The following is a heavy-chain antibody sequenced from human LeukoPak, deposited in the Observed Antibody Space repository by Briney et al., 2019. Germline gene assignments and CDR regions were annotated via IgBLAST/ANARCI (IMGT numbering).Heavy chain of an antibody. CDR3: ARGPPTDYYDSSGFYYVFDY. D-gene: IGHD3-22*01. CDR2: INHSGST. CDR1: GGSISSYY. V-gene: IGHV4-34*01. Sequence: SETLSLTCTVSGGSISSYYWSWIRQPPGKGLEWIGEINHSGSTNYNPSLKSRVTISVDTSKNQFSLKLSSVTAADTAAYFCARGPPTDYYDSSGFYYVFDYWGQGTLVTVSS. J-gene: IGHJ4*02.